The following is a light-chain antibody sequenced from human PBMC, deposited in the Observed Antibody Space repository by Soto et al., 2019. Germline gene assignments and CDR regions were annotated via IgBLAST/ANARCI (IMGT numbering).Light chain of an antibody. V-gene: IGKV3-11*01. CDR2: DAS. CDR3: QQRRNGQGLT. J-gene: IGKJ4*01. Sequence: EIVLTQSPSTLSLSPGERATLSCRASQNVSSYLAWYQQKPGQAPRLLIYDASNRATGIPARFSGSGSGTDLALTISSLEPEDFAVSSCQQRRNGQGLTFGGGTKVEMK. CDR1: QNVSSY.